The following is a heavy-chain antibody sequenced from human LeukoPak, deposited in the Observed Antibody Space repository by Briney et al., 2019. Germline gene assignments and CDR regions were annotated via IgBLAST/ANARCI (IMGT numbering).Heavy chain of an antibody. CDR1: GGSISGYY. V-gene: IGHV4-34*01. CDR3: ARLQGQWLLHDY. J-gene: IGHJ4*02. CDR2: INHSGST. D-gene: IGHD6-19*01. Sequence: SETLSLTCTVSGGSISGYYWSWIRQPPGKGLEWIGEINHSGSTNYNPSLKSRVTISVDTSRNQFSLKVTSVTAADTAVYYCARLQGQWLLHDYWGQGTLVTVSS.